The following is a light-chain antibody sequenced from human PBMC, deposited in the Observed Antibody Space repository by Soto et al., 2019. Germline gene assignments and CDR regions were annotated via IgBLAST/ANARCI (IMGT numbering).Light chain of an antibody. CDR2: DVT. J-gene: IGLJ2*01. CDR1: SSDIRDSNY. CDR3: GSKAGSDKHVV. V-gene: IGLV2-8*01. Sequence: QSALSQPPSASGSPGQSVTISCSGISSDIRDSNYVSWYQQHPGKAPKLVVSDVTKRPSGVPDRFSGSRSGTTAFLTISGLQTEDEADYYCGSKAGSDKHVVFGGGTKLTVL.